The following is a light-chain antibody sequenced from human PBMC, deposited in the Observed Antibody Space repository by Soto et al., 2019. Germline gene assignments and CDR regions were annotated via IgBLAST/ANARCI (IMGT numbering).Light chain of an antibody. CDR1: SNDVGGNNDY. CDR3: IAYTGNDNFV. Sequence: QSALAQPPSASGSPGQSVTISCTGSSNDVGGNNDYVSWYQQHPGKAPKLLIYAVSKRPSGVSERFSGSKSGNTASLTVSGLQAEDEADYYCIAYTGNDNFVFGSGTKATV. CDR2: AVS. J-gene: IGLJ1*01. V-gene: IGLV2-8*01.